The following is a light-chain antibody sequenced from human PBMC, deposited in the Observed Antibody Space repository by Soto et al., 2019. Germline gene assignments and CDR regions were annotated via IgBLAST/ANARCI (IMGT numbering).Light chain of an antibody. CDR1: QSVSSN. Sequence: EIVMKQSPATLSVSPGERATLSCRASQSVSSNLAWYQQKPGQAPRLLMYGASTRATGIPASFSGSGSGTEFILTISSLQSEDFAVYYCQQYHKWPLTFGGGTKVDI. V-gene: IGKV3-15*01. J-gene: IGKJ4*01. CDR2: GAS. CDR3: QQYHKWPLT.